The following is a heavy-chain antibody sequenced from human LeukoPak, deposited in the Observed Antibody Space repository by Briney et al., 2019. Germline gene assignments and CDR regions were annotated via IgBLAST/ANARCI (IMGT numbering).Heavy chain of an antibody. CDR2: IKQDGSEK. CDR1: GFTFSSYA. D-gene: IGHD1-26*01. J-gene: IGHJ5*02. Sequence: GGSLRLSCAASGFTFSSYAMSWVRQAPGKGLEWVANIKQDGSEKYYVDSVKGRFTISRDNAKNSPYLQMNSLRAEDTAVYYCARDNRAGATRANWFDPWGQGTLVTVSS. V-gene: IGHV3-7*01. CDR3: ARDNRAGATRANWFDP.